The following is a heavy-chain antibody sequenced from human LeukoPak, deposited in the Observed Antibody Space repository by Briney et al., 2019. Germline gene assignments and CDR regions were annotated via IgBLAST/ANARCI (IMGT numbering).Heavy chain of an antibody. D-gene: IGHD3-10*01. CDR1: GESMIGHY. V-gene: IGHV4-34*01. CDR3: ARATASGSGRAYDH. J-gene: IGHJ4*02. Sequence: SETLSLTCAVYGESMIGHYWTWIRQPPGKRLEWIGEIHHSGGTNSNPSLKNRVTMSIDMSKNQFSLELKSVTAADTAVYYCARATASGSGRAYDHWAQGNLVPVSS. CDR2: IHHSGGT.